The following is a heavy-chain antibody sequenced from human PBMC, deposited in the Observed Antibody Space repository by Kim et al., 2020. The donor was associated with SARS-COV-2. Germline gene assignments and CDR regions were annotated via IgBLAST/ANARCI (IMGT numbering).Heavy chain of an antibody. V-gene: IGHV4-34*01. J-gene: IGHJ4*02. D-gene: IGHD4-17*01. CDR3: ARTDGDYASFDY. Sequence: YTPSLKSRVTISVDTSKNQFSLKLSSVTAADTAVYYCARTDGDYASFDYWGQGTLVTVSS.